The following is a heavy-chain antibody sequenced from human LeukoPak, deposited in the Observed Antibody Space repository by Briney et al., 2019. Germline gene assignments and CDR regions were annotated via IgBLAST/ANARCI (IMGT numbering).Heavy chain of an antibody. D-gene: IGHD6-6*01. J-gene: IGHJ6*02. CDR1: GFTFSSYG. V-gene: IGHV3-30*18. CDR3: AKDQSLAAVRPFYYYYYGMDV. Sequence: GGSLRLSCAASGFTFSSYGMHWVRQAPGKGLEWAAVISYDGSNKYYADSVKGRFTISRDNSKNTLYLQMNSLRAEDTAVYYCAKDQSLAAVRPFYYYYYGMDVWGQGTTVTVSS. CDR2: ISYDGSNK.